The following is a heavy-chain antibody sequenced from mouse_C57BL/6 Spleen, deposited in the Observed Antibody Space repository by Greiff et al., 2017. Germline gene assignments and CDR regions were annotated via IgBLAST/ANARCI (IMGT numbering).Heavy chain of an antibody. V-gene: IGHV1-72*01. J-gene: IGHJ2*01. CDR1: GYTFTSYW. Sequence: QVQLQQPGAELVKPGASVKLSCKASGYTFTSYWMHWVKQRPGRGLEWIGRFDPNSGGTKYNEKFKSKATLTVDKPSSTAYMQLSSLTSEDSAVYYCARTGHYDYDVDYWGQGTTLTVSS. CDR2: FDPNSGGT. CDR3: ARTGHYDYDVDY. D-gene: IGHD2-4*01.